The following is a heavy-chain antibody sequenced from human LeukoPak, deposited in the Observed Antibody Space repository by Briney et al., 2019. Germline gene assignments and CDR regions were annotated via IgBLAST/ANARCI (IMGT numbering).Heavy chain of an antibody. CDR3: ARTIEENFDY. Sequence: SETLSLTCAVSSGSLSSHYWSWIRLSPGKGLEWIGYVSASGDTKYNPSLMSRVTISLDTSKNQFSLRLNSVTAADTAVYYCARTIEENFDYWGQGTLVTVSS. CDR1: SGSLSSHY. V-gene: IGHV4-4*08. D-gene: IGHD3-9*01. J-gene: IGHJ4*02. CDR2: VSASGDT.